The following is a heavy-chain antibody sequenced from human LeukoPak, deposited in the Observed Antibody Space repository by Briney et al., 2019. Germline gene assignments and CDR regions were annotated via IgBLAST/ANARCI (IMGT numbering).Heavy chain of an antibody. D-gene: IGHD4-11*01. V-gene: IGHV1-46*01. CDR3: ARGNYGKATDI. J-gene: IGHJ3*02. CDR1: GYTFSSY. Sequence: ASVKVSCKSSGYTFSSYMHLVRQAPGQGLEWMGIINPSSGSTSYAQKFQDRVTMTRVTFTSTLYMELSSLRSEDTAVYYCARGNYGKATDIWGQGTMVTVSS. CDR2: INPSSGST.